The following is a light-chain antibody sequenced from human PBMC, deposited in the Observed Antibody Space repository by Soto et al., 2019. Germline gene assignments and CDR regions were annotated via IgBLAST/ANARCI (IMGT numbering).Light chain of an antibody. Sequence: QSALTQPASVSGSPGQSITISCTGTSSDIGHYDYVSWYQQHPGKAPKLMIYHVTYRPSGVSNRYSGSKSGNSASLTISGLQADDESDYYCCSLSTSHTYVFGSGTKLTFL. CDR3: CSLSTSHTYV. CDR2: HVT. CDR1: SSDIGHYDY. J-gene: IGLJ1*01. V-gene: IGLV2-14*03.